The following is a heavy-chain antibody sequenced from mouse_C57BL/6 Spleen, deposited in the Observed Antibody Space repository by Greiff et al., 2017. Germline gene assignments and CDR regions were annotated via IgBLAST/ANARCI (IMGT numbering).Heavy chain of an antibody. J-gene: IGHJ4*01. CDR1: GYTFTSYW. CDR3: ARRANDYAMDY. D-gene: IGHD3-3*01. Sequence: VQLQQPGAELVMPGASVKLSCKASGYTFTSYWMHWVKQRPGQGLEWIGEIDPSDSYTNYNQKFKGKSTLTVDKSSSTAYMQLSSLTSEDSAVYYCARRANDYAMDYWGQGTSVTVSS. V-gene: IGHV1-69*01. CDR2: IDPSDSYT.